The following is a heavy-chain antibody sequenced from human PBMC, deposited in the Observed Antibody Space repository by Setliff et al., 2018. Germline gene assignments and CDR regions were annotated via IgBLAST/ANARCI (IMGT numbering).Heavy chain of an antibody. V-gene: IGHV4-39*01. Sequence: PSETLSLTCTVSGGSISSDSYYWGWIRQPPGKGLEWIGSIGTIYYSGGTYYNPSLKSRVTISVDASKNQFSLKLNSVTAADTAVYFCARRYRNYDSGGSPPWGQGTLVTVSS. D-gene: IGHD3-22*01. CDR2: IGTIYYSGGT. CDR1: GGSISSDSYY. J-gene: IGHJ5*02. CDR3: ARRYRNYDSGGSPP.